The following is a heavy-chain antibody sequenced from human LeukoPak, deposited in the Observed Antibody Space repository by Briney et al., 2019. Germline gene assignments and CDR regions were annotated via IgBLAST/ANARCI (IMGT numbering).Heavy chain of an antibody. CDR1: GITFSGYS. CDR2: ISSSSSYK. D-gene: IGHD1-1*01. Sequence: GGSLRLSCVVSGITFSGYSMNWVRQAPGKGLEWVSSISSSSSYKYYTDSVKGRFTISRDNAKNSLYLQMNSLRAEDTAVYYCARSAAGTYYWGQGTLVTVSS. J-gene: IGHJ4*02. CDR3: ARSAAGTYY. V-gene: IGHV3-21*01.